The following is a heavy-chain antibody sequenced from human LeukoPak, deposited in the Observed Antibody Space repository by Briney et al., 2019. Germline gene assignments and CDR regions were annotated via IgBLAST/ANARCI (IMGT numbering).Heavy chain of an antibody. CDR2: IYSGST. D-gene: IGHD3-10*01. Sequence: SETLSLTCSVSGGSISNNYWSWIRQPPGKGLEWIGNIYSGSTNYNPSLKSRVTISVDTSKSQFSLKLSSVTAADTAVYYCPREGGSGTCYNSWGQGTLVTVSS. V-gene: IGHV4-59*01. CDR3: PREGGSGTCYNS. J-gene: IGHJ4*02. CDR1: GGSISNNY.